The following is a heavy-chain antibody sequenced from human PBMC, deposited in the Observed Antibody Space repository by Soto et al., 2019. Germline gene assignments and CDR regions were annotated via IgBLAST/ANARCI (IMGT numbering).Heavy chain of an antibody. CDR1: GFTFSSYA. CDR2: ISYDGSNK. CDR3: ARDSYGMDV. J-gene: IGHJ6*02. Sequence: GGSLRLSCAASGFTFSSYAMHWVRQAPGKGLEWVAVISYDGSNKYYADSVKGRFTISRDNSKNTLYLQMNSLRAEDTAVYYCARDSYGMDVWGQGTTVTVSS. V-gene: IGHV3-30-3*01.